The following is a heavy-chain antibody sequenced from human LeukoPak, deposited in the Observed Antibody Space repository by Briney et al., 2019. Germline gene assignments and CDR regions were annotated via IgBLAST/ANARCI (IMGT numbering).Heavy chain of an antibody. CDR3: AREPITMIGFDP. CDR2: IYYSGST. Sequence: PSETLSLTCTVSGGSISSSYYWGWIRQPPGKGLEWIGSIYYSGSTYYNPSLKSRVTISVDTSKNQFSLKLSSVTAADTAVYYCAREPITMIGFDPWGQGTLVTVSS. V-gene: IGHV4-39*01. J-gene: IGHJ5*02. D-gene: IGHD3-22*01. CDR1: GGSISSSYY.